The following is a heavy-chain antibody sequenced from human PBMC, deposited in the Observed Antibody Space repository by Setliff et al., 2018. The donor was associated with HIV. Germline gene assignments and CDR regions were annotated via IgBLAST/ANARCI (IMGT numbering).Heavy chain of an antibody. Sequence: ASVKVSCKASGGTFSDYAISWVRQAPGQGLEWMGGIVPVFGTANYARKFQGSITITADESTSTAYMELSSLRSEDTAVYYCARGYSYFSGGSYLDYWGQGTLFTVSS. J-gene: IGHJ4*02. V-gene: IGHV1-69*13. CDR1: GGTFSDYA. CDR2: IVPVFGTA. CDR3: ARGYSYFSGGSYLDY. D-gene: IGHD2-15*01.